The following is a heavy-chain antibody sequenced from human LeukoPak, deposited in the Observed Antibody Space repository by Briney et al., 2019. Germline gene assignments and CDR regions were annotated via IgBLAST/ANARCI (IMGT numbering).Heavy chain of an antibody. V-gene: IGHV3-11*01. J-gene: IGHJ4*02. CDR1: GFTFTDYY. Sequence: GGSQRLFCSASGFTFTDYYMSWIRQAPGKGLEWVSYIGPSGTVIYYGDSVKGRFTISRDNAKKSLYLQMNSLRAEDTAVYYCARDYNCWGQGTLVTVSS. D-gene: IGHD3-10*01. CDR2: IGPSGTVI. CDR3: ARDYNC.